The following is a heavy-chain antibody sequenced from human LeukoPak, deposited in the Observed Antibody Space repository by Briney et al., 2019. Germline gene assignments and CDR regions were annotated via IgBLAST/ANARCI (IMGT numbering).Heavy chain of an antibody. CDR1: GYIFTSYW. V-gene: IGHV5-51*01. D-gene: IGHD6-13*01. CDR2: IYPRDSDT. J-gene: IGHJ4*02. Sequence: GESLKISCKCSGYIFTSYWIGWVRQMPGKGLEWMGIIYPRDSDTRYSPSFQGQVTISADKSISTAYLQWSSLKASDTAVYYCASGGYGSNWSFGDWGQGTLVTVSS. CDR3: ASGGYGSNWSFGD.